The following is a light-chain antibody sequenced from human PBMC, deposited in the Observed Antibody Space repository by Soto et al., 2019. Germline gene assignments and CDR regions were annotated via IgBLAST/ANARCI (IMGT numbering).Light chain of an antibody. CDR1: ESVSSSY. J-gene: IGKJ2*01. Sequence: EIVLTQSPGTLSLSPGERATLSCRASESVSSSYLAWYQQKPGQPPRLLIFRASNRATGIPDRFSGSVSGTDFTLTISRLEPEDFAVYYCQQYGSSPMYTFGQGT. CDR3: QQYGSSPMYT. V-gene: IGKV3-20*01. CDR2: RAS.